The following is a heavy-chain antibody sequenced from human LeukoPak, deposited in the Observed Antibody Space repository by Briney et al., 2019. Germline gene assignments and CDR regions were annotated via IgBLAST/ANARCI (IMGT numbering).Heavy chain of an antibody. CDR1: GFTFSNYG. D-gene: IGHD3-16*01. CDR3: ARPVVLGAYLRGAYYFDS. J-gene: IGHJ4*02. V-gene: IGHV3-33*01. CDR2: IWYDGSDK. Sequence: GGSLRLSCAASGFTFSNYGMHWVRQAPGKGLEWVAVIWYDGSDKYHADSLKGRFTISRDNSKNTLYLQMNSLRVEDTAVYYCARPVVLGAYLRGAYYFDSWGQGTLVTVSS.